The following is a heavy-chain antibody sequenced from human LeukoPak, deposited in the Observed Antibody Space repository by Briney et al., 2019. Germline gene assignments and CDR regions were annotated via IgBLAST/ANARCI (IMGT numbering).Heavy chain of an antibody. V-gene: IGHV3-7*03. CDR3: TRDER. CDR2: IKQDGSEK. J-gene: IGHJ4*02. CDR1: GFTFSTFG. Sequence: GGSLRLSCAASGFTFSTFGMSWVRRAPGKGPEWVANIKQDGSEKNYVDSVRGRFTISTDSAKNSLDLQMNSLRAEDTAIYYCTRDERWGQGTLVTVSS.